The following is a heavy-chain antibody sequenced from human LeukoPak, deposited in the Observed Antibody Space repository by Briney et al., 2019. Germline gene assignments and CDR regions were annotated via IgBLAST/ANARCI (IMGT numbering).Heavy chain of an antibody. V-gene: IGHV3-66*04. CDR2: GSG. D-gene: IGHD3-10*01. J-gene: IGHJ4*02. CDR1: GFTVSSNY. CDR3: ARHGSGSLYFDS. Sequence: GGSLRLSCAASGFTVSSNYWSWVRQAPGKGLEWVSVGSGYYAESVKGRFIISRDSSKNTLYLQMNSLRAEDTAVYRCARHGSGSLYFDSWGRGTLVTVSS.